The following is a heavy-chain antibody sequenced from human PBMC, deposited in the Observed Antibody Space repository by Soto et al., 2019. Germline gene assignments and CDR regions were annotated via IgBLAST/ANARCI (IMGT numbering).Heavy chain of an antibody. CDR1: GFTFSDAW. V-gene: IGHV3-15*01. CDR2: IKSKSDGGTT. D-gene: IGHD2-15*01. J-gene: IGHJ5*02. Sequence: GGSLRLSCAASGFTFSDAWMSWVRQAPGKGLDWVGRIKSKSDGGTTEYAAPVGGRFTISRDDSKNTLYLQMNSLKTEDTAVYYCTTDLWRIAVVVGSTGYFNPWGQGTPVTVSS. CDR3: TTDLWRIAVVVGSTGYFNP.